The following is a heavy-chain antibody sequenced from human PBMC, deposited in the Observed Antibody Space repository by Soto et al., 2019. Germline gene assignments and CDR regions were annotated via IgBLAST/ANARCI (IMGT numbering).Heavy chain of an antibody. CDR3: ASSPGIAAAGTSGYYYYGMDV. V-gene: IGHV5-51*01. D-gene: IGHD6-13*01. Sequence: GESLKISCKGSGYIFTSDGIGWGRQMLGKGKEWMGIIYPGDSDTRYSPSFQGQVTISADKSISTAYLQWSSLKASDTAMYYCASSPGIAAAGTSGYYYYGMDVWGQGTTVTVSS. CDR1: GYIFTSDG. CDR2: IYPGDSDT. J-gene: IGHJ6*02.